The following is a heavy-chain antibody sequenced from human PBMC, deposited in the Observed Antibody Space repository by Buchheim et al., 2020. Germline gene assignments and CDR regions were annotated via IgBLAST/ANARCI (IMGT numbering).Heavy chain of an antibody. J-gene: IGHJ6*02. CDR3: AKMIAARYYYYGMDV. D-gene: IGHD6-6*01. CDR1: GFTFSSYW. Sequence: EVQLVESGGGLVQPGGSLRLSCAASGFTFSSYWMSWVRQAPGKGLEWVANIKQDGSEKYYVDSVKGRFTISRDNVKNSLYLQMNSLRAEDTAVYYCAKMIAARYYYYGMDVWGQGTT. CDR2: IKQDGSEK. V-gene: IGHV3-7*01.